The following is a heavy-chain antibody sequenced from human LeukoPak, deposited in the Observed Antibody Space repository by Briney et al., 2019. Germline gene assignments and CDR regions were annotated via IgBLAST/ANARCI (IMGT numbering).Heavy chain of an antibody. Sequence: ASVKVSCKASGYTFTSYDINWVRQATGQGLEWMGWMNPNSGNTGYAQKFQGRVTMTRNTSISTAYMELSSLRSEDTAVYYCASQEHYITMVRGGLYYYYGMDVWGQGTTVTVSS. CDR3: ASQEHYITMVRGGLYYYYGMDV. CDR1: GYTFTSYD. J-gene: IGHJ6*02. CDR2: MNPNSGNT. D-gene: IGHD3-10*01. V-gene: IGHV1-8*01.